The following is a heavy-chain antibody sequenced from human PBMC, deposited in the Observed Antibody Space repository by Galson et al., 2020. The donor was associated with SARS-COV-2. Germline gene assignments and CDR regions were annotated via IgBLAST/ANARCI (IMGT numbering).Heavy chain of an antibody. Sequence: SQTLSLTCAVSGGSISSSNWWSWVRQSPGKGLDWIGEIYHTGSTNYNPSLKSQVTISVDESKNQFSLKLNSVTAADTAVYYCARASRSWRDYYDSSGSYYDRPYYFDYWGQGTLVTVSS. CDR3: ARASRSWRDYYDSSGSYYDRPYYFDY. CDR2: IYHTGST. J-gene: IGHJ4*02. V-gene: IGHV4-4*02. D-gene: IGHD3-22*01. CDR1: GGSISSSNW.